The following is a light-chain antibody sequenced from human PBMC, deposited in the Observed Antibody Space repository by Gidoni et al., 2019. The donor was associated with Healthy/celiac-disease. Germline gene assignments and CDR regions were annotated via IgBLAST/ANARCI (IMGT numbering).Light chain of an antibody. CDR3: QTWGTGIWV. CDR2: LNSDGSH. J-gene: IGLJ3*02. CDR1: SGHSIYA. Sequence: QLVLTQSPSASASLGASVKLTCTLSSGHSIYAIAWHQQQPEKGHRYLMKLNSDGSHSKGDGIPDRFSGSSSGAERYLTISSLQSEDEADYYCQTWGTGIWVFGGGTKLTVL. V-gene: IGLV4-69*01.